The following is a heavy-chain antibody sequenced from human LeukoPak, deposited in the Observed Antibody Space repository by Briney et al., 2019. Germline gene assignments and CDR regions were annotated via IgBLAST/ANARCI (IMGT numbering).Heavy chain of an antibody. J-gene: IGHJ4*02. D-gene: IGHD2-15*01. CDR2: ISAYNGST. CDR1: GYTFTSYG. Sequence: ASVKVSCKASGYTFTSYGISWVRQAPGQGLEWMGWISAYNGSTNYAQKLQGRVTMTTDTSTSTAYMELRSLRSDDTAVYYCARARYCSGGSCYRSVLYFDYWGQGTLVTVSS. CDR3: ARARYCSGGSCYRSVLYFDY. V-gene: IGHV1-18*01.